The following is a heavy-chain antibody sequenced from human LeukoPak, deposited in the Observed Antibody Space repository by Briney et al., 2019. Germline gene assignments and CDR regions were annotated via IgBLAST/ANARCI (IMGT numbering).Heavy chain of an antibody. CDR1: GGSISSYY. CDR3: ARVIAAAEAVDY. J-gene: IGHJ4*02. CDR2: IYYSGST. D-gene: IGHD6-13*01. V-gene: IGHV4-59*12. Sequence: SETLSLTCTVSGGSISSYYWSWIRQPPGKGLEWIGYIYYSGSTNYNPSLKSRVTISVDTSENQFSLKLSSVTAADSAVYYCARVIAAAEAVDYWGQGTLVTVSS.